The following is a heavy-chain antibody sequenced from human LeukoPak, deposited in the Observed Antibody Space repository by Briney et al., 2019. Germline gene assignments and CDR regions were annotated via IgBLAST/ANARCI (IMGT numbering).Heavy chain of an antibody. CDR1: GGTFSSYA. J-gene: IGHJ4*02. V-gene: IGHV1-69*13. CDR2: IIPIFGTA. CDR3: ARSRYGSGSYYY. D-gene: IGHD3-10*01. Sequence: SVKVSCKASGGTFSSYAISWVRQAPGQGLEWMRGIIPIFGTANYAQKFQGRVTITADESTSTAYMELSSLRSEDTAVYYCARSRYGSGSYYYWGQGTLVTVSS.